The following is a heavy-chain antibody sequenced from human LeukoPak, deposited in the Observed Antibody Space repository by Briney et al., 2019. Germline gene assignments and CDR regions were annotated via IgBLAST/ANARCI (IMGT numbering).Heavy chain of an antibody. V-gene: IGHV4-59*01. CDR1: GVSISSYY. D-gene: IGHD3-3*01. J-gene: IGHJ3*02. CDR2: IYYSGST. Sequence: PSETLSLTCTVSGVSISSYYWSWIRQPPGKGLEWIGYIYYSGSTNYNPSLKSRVTISVDTSKNQFSLKLSSVTAADTAVYYCARASVSDFWSGYYTSGRTPNDAFDIWGQGTMVTVSS. CDR3: ARASVSDFWSGYYTSGRTPNDAFDI.